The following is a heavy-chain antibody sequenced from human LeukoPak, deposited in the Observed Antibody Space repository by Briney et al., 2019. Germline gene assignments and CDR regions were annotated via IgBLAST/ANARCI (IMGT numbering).Heavy chain of an antibody. CDR2: ISSCGSTI. CDR3: AASIPYSNSYYYYYYMDV. V-gene: IGHV3-48*03. CDR1: GFTFSSYE. J-gene: IGHJ6*03. Sequence: PGGSLRLSCAASGFTFSSYEMNWVRQAPGKGLEWVSYISSCGSTIYYADSVKGRFTISRDNAKNSLYLQMNSLRAEDTAVYYCAASIPYSNSYYYYYYMDVWGKGPTVSVFS. D-gene: IGHD2-15*01.